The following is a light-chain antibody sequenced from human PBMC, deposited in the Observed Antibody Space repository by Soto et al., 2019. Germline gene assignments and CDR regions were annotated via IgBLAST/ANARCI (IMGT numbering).Light chain of an antibody. V-gene: IGKV3-11*01. J-gene: IGKJ2*01. CDR1: RSVSNF. CDR2: EAS. CDR3: QQRSNWPVYT. Sequence: EIVMTQSPATLSLSPGERATLSCRASRSVSNFLAWYQQRPGQAPRLLIYEASHRATGIPARFRGSGSGTDFTLTISSLEPEDFAVYYCQQRSNWPVYTFGQGTKLEIK.